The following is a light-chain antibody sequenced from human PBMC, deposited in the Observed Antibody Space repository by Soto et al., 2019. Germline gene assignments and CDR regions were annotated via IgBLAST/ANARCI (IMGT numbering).Light chain of an antibody. V-gene: IGKV3-20*01. CDR3: QQYGSSPGT. J-gene: IGKJ1*01. CDR2: GAS. Sequence: EIVLTQSPATLSLSPGERATLSCRASPSVTNYLAWYQQKPGQAPRLLIYGASSRATGIPDRFSGSGSGTDFTLTISRLEPEDFAVYYCQQYGSSPGTFGQGTKVDIK. CDR1: PSVTNY.